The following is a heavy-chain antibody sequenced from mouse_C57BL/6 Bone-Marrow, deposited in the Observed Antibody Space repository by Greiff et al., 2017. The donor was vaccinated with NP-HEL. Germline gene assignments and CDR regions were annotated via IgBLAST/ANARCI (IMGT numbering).Heavy chain of an antibody. J-gene: IGHJ3*01. Sequence: QVQLQQSGAELVRPGASVTLSCKASGYTFTDYEMHWVKQTPVHGLEWIGAIDPETGGTAYNQKFKGKAILTADKSSSTAYMELRSLTSEDSAVYYCTRILSIYYYGSSYFAYWGQGTLVTVSA. CDR1: GYTFTDYE. V-gene: IGHV1-15*01. CDR2: IDPETGGT. D-gene: IGHD1-1*01. CDR3: TRILSIYYYGSSYFAY.